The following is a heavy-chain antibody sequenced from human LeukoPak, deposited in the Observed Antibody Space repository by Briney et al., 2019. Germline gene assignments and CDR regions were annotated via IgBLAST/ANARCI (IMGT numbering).Heavy chain of an antibody. CDR2: LYTSGST. CDR3: ARDGGVGAQYYFDY. D-gene: IGHD1-26*01. Sequence: SETLSLTCSVSGGSISSYYWSWIRQPAGKGLEWIGRLYTSGSTNYNPSLKSRVTMSVDTSKNQFSLKLSSATAADTAVYYCARDGGVGAQYYFDYWGQGTLVTVSS. CDR1: GGSISSYY. V-gene: IGHV4-4*07. J-gene: IGHJ4*02.